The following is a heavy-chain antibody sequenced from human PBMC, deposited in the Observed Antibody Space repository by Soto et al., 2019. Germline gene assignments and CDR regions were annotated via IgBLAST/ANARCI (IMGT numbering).Heavy chain of an antibody. CDR2: ISYDGTNK. V-gene: IGHV3-30*03. CDR1: GFPFTTYG. Sequence: QVQLVESGGGVVQPGRSLRLSCAASGFPFTTYGMHWVREGPGKGLEWVAVISYDGTNKYYADSVKARFTISRDNSKNTLYLQMNSRRPEDTALYYCVGGQYYFDYRGQGTLVTVSS. CDR3: VGGQYYFDY. J-gene: IGHJ4*02. D-gene: IGHD3-10*01.